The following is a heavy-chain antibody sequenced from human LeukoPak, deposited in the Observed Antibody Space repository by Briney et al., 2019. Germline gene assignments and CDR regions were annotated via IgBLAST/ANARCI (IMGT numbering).Heavy chain of an antibody. CDR2: INHSGST. Sequence: SETLSLTCAVYGGSFSGYYWSWIRQPPGKGLEWTGEINHSGSTNYNPSLKSRVTISVDTSKNQFSLKLSSVTAADTAVYYCARHRRSGGFDYWGQGTLVTVSS. D-gene: IGHD1-1*01. V-gene: IGHV4-34*01. CDR1: GGSFSGYY. CDR3: ARHRRSGGFDY. J-gene: IGHJ4*02.